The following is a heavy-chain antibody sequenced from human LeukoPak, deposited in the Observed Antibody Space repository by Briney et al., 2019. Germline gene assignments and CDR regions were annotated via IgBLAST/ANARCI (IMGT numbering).Heavy chain of an antibody. Sequence: ASVKVSCKASGGTFSSYPITWVRQAPGQGLEWMGIINPSGGSTSYAQKFQGRVTMTRDMSTSTVYMELSSLRSEDTAVYYCAREEVGAVYYFDYWGQGTLVTVSS. V-gene: IGHV1-46*01. CDR2: INPSGGST. CDR3: AREEVGAVYYFDY. D-gene: IGHD1-26*01. CDR1: GGTFSSYP. J-gene: IGHJ4*02.